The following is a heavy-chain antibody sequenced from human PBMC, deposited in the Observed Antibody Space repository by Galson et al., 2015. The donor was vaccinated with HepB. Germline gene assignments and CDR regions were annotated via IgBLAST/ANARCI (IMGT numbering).Heavy chain of an antibody. CDR1: GFTFSNYA. CDR2: ITGTGGST. CDR3: AKEDGDYGIDY. V-gene: IGHV3-23*01. J-gene: IGHJ4*02. D-gene: IGHD4-17*01. Sequence: SLRLSCAASGFTFSNYAMSWVRQAPGKGLQWVSAITGTGGSTYNADSVEGRFTISRDNSKNTLYLQMNNLRAEDTAIYYCAKEDGDYGIDYWGQGTLVTVSS.